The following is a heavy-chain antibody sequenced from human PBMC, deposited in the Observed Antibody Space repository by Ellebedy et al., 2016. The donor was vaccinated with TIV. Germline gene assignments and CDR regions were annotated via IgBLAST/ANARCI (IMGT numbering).Heavy chain of an antibody. CDR2: NVCSGA. J-gene: IGHJ4*02. V-gene: IGHV3-23*01. D-gene: IGHD5-24*01. Sequence: GESLNISCAASGFTFSPYALAWVRQAPGKGLEWVSVNVCSGAQKYAHPVKGRFTISRDNSKRTVDLQMNSLRAEDTAVYFCAKDRTPGDGYWVFDNWGQGTLVSVSS. CDR3: AKDRTPGDGYWVFDN. CDR1: GFTFSPYA.